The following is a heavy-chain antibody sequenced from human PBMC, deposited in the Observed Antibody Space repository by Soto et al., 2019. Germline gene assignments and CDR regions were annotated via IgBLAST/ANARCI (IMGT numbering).Heavy chain of an antibody. CDR1: GYTFTSYG. J-gene: IGHJ6*02. CDR3: ARDLPEGFWSGYSPVHYYGMDV. Sequence: ASVKVSCKASGYTFTSYGISWVRQAPGQGLEWMGWISAYNGNTNYAQKLQGRVTMTTDTSTSTAYMELRSLGSDDTAVYYCARDLPEGFWSGYSPVHYYGMDVWGQGTTVTVSS. CDR2: ISAYNGNT. V-gene: IGHV1-18*01. D-gene: IGHD3-3*01.